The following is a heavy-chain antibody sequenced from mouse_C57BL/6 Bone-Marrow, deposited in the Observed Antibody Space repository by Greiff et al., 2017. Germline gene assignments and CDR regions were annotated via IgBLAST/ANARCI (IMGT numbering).Heavy chain of an antibody. D-gene: IGHD3-2*02. J-gene: IGHJ4*01. CDR2: ISSGGDYI. V-gene: IGHV5-9-1*02. Sequence: EVMLVESGEGLVKPGGSLKLSCAASGFTFSSYAMSWVRQTPEKRLEWVAYISSGGDYIYYADTVKGRFTISRDNARNTLSMQLSSLKSEDTAMYVCTRELRPYYYAMGYWGQGTSVTVSS. CDR3: TRELRPYYYAMGY. CDR1: GFTFSSYA.